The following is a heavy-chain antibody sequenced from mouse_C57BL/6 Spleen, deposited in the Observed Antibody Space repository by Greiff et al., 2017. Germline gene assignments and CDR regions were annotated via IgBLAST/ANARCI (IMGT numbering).Heavy chain of an antibody. J-gene: IGHJ4*01. CDR2: IHPNNGGT. CDR1: GYTFTDYN. CDR3: ARGSGICYAMDD. V-gene: IGHV1-18*01. D-gene: IGHD3-2*02. Sequence: VQLKQSGPELVKPGASVKIPCKASGYTFTDYNMDWVKQSHGKSLEWIGDIHPNNGGTIYNQKFKGKATFTVDKSSSTAYMELRSLTSEDTAVYYCARGSGICYAMDDRGKGITVTFSS.